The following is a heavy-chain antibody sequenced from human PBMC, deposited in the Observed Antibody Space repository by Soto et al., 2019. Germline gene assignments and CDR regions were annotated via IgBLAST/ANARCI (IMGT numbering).Heavy chain of an antibody. CDR3: ALXGYFDWLLTNNWFDP. Sequence: ASVKVSCKASGYTFTSYGISWVRQAPGQGLEWMGWISAYNGNTNYAQKLQGRVTMTTDTSTSTAYMELRSLRSDDTAVYYCALXGYFDWLLTNNWFDPWGQGTLVTVSS. J-gene: IGHJ5*02. CDR1: GYTFTSYG. CDR2: ISAYNGNT. D-gene: IGHD3-9*01. V-gene: IGHV1-18*01.